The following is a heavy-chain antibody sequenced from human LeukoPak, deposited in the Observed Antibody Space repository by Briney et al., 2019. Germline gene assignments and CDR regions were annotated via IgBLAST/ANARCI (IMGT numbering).Heavy chain of an antibody. Sequence: GGSLRLSCAASGFTFSSYAMYWVRQAPGKGLEWVSTIRGSGGTTYYADSVKGRFTISRDNSKNTLYLQMNSLRAEDTAVYYCVRDPYYYYMDVWGKGTTVTVSS. V-gene: IGHV3-23*01. J-gene: IGHJ6*03. CDR2: IRGSGGTT. CDR3: VRDPYYYYMDV. CDR1: GFTFSSYA.